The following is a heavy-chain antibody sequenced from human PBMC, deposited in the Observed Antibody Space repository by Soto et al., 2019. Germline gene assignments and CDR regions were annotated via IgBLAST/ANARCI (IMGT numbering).Heavy chain of an antibody. D-gene: IGHD4-17*01. J-gene: IGHJ6*02. Sequence: GGSLRLSCAASGFTFSSYAMSWVRQAPGKGLEWVSAISGSGGSTYYADSVKGRFTIHRANSKNTLYLQMNSLRAEDTAVYYCAKLDGDLLFYYYYGMDVWGQGTTVTVSS. CDR3: AKLDGDLLFYYYYGMDV. CDR1: GFTFSSYA. CDR2: ISGSGGST. V-gene: IGHV3-23*01.